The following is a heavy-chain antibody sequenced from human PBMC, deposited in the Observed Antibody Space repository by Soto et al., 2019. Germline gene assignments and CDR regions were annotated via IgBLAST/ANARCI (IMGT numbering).Heavy chain of an antibody. Sequence: EVQLVESGGGLVQWGGSLRPSCAASGFTFSGYSVNWVRQAPGKGLEWVSYISSGSKTIYYAESVKGRFTVSRDNARNSQYLQMNSLRDEDTAVYYCAREDILGVRSFDYWGQGTLVTVSS. V-gene: IGHV3-48*02. CDR3: AREDILGVRSFDY. J-gene: IGHJ4*02. D-gene: IGHD3-9*01. CDR1: GFTFSGYS. CDR2: ISSGSKTI.